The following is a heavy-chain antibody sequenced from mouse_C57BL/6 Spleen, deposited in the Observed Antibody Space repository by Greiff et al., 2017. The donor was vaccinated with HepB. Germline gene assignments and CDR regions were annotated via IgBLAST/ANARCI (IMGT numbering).Heavy chain of an antibody. CDR2: INPSSGYT. V-gene: IGHV1-4*01. CDR3: ARGYDYDGAMDY. Sequence: VQGVESGAELARPGASVKMSCKASGYTFTSYTMHWVKQRPGQGLEWIGYINPSSGYTKYNQKFKDKATLTADKSSSTAYMQLSSLTSEDSAVYYCARGYDYDGAMDYWGQGTSVTVSS. CDR1: GYTFTSYT. J-gene: IGHJ4*01. D-gene: IGHD2-4*01.